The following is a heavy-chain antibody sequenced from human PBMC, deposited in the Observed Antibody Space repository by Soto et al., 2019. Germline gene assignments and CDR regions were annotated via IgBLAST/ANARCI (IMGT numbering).Heavy chain of an antibody. D-gene: IGHD3-10*01. Sequence: GGSLRLSCAASGFEFRDYEMNWFRQAPGKGLEWVGFIRSKDDGGATHYAASVEGRFTISRNDSKSVAYLQMSSLKTEDTAVYYCARHSRVGESLPLNYYGLDVWGQGTAVTVSS. CDR3: ARHSRVGESLPLNYYGLDV. CDR2: IRSKDDGGAT. J-gene: IGHJ6*02. V-gene: IGHV3-49*03. CDR1: GFEFRDYE.